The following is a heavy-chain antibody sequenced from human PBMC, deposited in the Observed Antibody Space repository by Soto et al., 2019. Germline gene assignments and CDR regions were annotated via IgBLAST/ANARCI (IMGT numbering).Heavy chain of an antibody. J-gene: IGHJ4*02. Sequence: PSETLSLTCTVSGGSISSGVYFWSGVRHHPGKGLEWIGNIYYSGRTYYNPSLKSRVTISVDTSKNQFSLNLSSVTAADTAVYYCARFAKEENPKVGSWYYFDYWGQGTRVTVSS. CDR2: IYYSGRT. CDR3: ARFAKEENPKVGSWYYFDY. CDR1: GGSISSGVYF. D-gene: IGHD6-13*01. V-gene: IGHV4-31*03.